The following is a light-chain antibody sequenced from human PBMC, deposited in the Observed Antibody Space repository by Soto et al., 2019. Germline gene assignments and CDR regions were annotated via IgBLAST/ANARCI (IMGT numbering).Light chain of an antibody. CDR2: GAS. CDR1: QSISRY. Sequence: IVLTQSPCTLSSSPGERTTLSCRASQSISRYLAWYQHRPGQGPRLLIYGASSRATGTPDRFSGSGSGTDFTLTINRLETEDFALYYCQQYGSSPPTFGQGTKVDI. V-gene: IGKV3-20*01. CDR3: QQYGSSPPT. J-gene: IGKJ1*01.